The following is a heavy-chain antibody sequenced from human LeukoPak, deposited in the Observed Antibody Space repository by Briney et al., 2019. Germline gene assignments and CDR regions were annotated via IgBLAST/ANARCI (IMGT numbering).Heavy chain of an antibody. CDR1: GFTFSSYE. J-gene: IGHJ5*02. D-gene: IGHD3-3*01. Sequence: GGSLRLSCAASGFTFSSYEMNWVRQAPGKGLEWVSYISSSGSTIYYADSVKGRFTISRDNAKNSLYLQMNSLRAEDTAVYYCARDSSYYDFWSGSARFDPWGQGTLVTVSS. CDR3: ARDSSYYDFWSGSARFDP. CDR2: ISSSGSTI. V-gene: IGHV3-48*03.